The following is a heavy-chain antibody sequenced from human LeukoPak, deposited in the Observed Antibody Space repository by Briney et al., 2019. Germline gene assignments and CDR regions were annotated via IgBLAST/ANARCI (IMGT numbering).Heavy chain of an antibody. CDR3: ARSPVGYYYYYMDV. V-gene: IGHV3-30-3*01. J-gene: IGHJ6*03. CDR2: ISYDGSNK. CDR1: GFTFSSYA. Sequence: GGSLRLSCAASGFTFSSYAMHWVRQAPGKGLEWVAVISYDGSNKYYADSVKGRFTISRDNSKNTLYLQMNSLRAEDTAVYYCARSPVGYYYYYMDVWGKGTTVTVSS. D-gene: IGHD1-26*01.